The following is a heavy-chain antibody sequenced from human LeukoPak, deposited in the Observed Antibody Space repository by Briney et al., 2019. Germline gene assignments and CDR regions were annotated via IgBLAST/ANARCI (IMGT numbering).Heavy chain of an antibody. D-gene: IGHD3-22*01. Sequence: SVKVSCKASGYTFTGYYMHWVRQAPGQGLEWMGGIIPIFGTANYAQKFQGRVTITADKSTSTAYMELSSLRSEDTAVYYCARVTMIVVVIGAFDIWGQGTMVTVSS. V-gene: IGHV1-69*06. CDR1: GYTFTGYY. CDR3: ARVTMIVVVIGAFDI. J-gene: IGHJ3*02. CDR2: IIPIFGTA.